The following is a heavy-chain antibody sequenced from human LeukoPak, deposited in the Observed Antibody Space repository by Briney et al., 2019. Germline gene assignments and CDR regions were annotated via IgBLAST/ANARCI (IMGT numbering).Heavy chain of an antibody. CDR3: AKAMRYCNSACCRGAFRGDY. D-gene: IGHD2-2*01. CDR1: GYTFTGYY. V-gene: IGHV1-2*02. CDR2: INPNSGAT. J-gene: IGHJ4*02. Sequence: ASVKVSCKASGYTFTGYYMHWVRQTPGQGLEWMGWINPNSGATKLAHKFQGRVTMTRDTSSRTAYMELSSLRSDDTAMYYCAKAMRYCNSACCRGAFRGDYWGQGTRVTVSS.